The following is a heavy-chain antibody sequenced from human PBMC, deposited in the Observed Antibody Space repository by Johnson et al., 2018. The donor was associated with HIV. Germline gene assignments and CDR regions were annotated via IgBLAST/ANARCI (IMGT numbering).Heavy chain of an antibody. D-gene: IGHD3-16*01. CDR3: AREGGANLDAFDI. CDR2: INWNGGST. CDR1: GFTFSSYA. Sequence: VQLVESGGGLVQPGGSLRLSCAASGFTFSSYAMSWVRQAPGKGLEWVSGINWNGGSTGSADSVKGRFTISRDNAKNSLYLQMNSLRAEEQALYYCAREGGANLDAFDIWGQGTMVTVSS. J-gene: IGHJ3*02. V-gene: IGHV3-20*04.